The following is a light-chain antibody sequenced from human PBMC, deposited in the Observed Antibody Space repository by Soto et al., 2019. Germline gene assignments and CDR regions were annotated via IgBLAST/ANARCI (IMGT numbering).Light chain of an antibody. Sequence: QSALTQPASVSGSPGQSITISCTGTSSDVGAYIFVSWYQQHPGKAPKLMIYDVNQRPSGVPDRFSGSKSGNTASLTISGLQAEDEADYYCCSYAGSHTFVFGGGTKVTVL. CDR1: SSDVGAYIF. CDR2: DVN. CDR3: CSYAGSHTFV. J-gene: IGLJ2*01. V-gene: IGLV2-11*01.